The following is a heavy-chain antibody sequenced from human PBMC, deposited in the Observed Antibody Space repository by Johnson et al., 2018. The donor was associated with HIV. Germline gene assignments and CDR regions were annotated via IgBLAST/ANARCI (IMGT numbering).Heavy chain of an antibody. CDR1: GFTFDDYA. CDR2: ISWNSGSI. CDR3: ARDGTTGPSGDAYDI. J-gene: IGHJ3*02. D-gene: IGHD4-17*01. Sequence: QLVESGGGLVQPGRSLRLSCAASGFTFDDYAMHWVRQAPGKGLEWVSGISWNSGSIGYADSVKGRFSISRDNSKNTLYLQMNSLRAEDTAVYYCARDGTTGPSGDAYDIWGQGTMVTVSS. V-gene: IGHV3-9*01.